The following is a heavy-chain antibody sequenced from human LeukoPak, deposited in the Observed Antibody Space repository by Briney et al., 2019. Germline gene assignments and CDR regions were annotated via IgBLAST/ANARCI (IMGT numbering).Heavy chain of an antibody. V-gene: IGHV3-66*01. CDR1: GFTVSSNY. J-gene: IGHJ6*02. Sequence: PGGSLRLSCAASGFTVSSNYMSWVRQAPGKGLEWVSVIYSGGSTYYADSVKGRFTISRDNSKNTLYLQMNSLKTEDTAVYYCTTEGDIPLDVWGQGTTVTVSS. CDR3: TTEGDIPLDV. CDR2: IYSGGST. D-gene: IGHD2-15*01.